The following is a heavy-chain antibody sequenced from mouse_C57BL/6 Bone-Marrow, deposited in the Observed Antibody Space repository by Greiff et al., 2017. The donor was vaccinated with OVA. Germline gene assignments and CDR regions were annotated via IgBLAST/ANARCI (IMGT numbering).Heavy chain of an antibody. V-gene: IGHV14-4*01. J-gene: IGHJ3*01. CDR1: GFNIKDDY. Sequence: EVQLQQSGAELVRPGASVKLSCTASGFNIKDDYMHWVKQRPEQGLEWIGWIDPENGDTEYASKFQGKATITADTSSNTAYLPLSSLTSEDTAVYYCTPFYSNFAWFAYWGQGTLVTVSA. CDR2: IDPENGDT. CDR3: TPFYSNFAWFAY. D-gene: IGHD2-5*01.